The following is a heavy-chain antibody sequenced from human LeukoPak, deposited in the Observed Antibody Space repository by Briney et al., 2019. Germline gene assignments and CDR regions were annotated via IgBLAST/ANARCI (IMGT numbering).Heavy chain of an antibody. CDR1: GGSITSGSYY. D-gene: IGHD3-3*01. V-gene: IGHV4-61*09. CDR3: ARAPWSTILSGMDV. Sequence: PSQTLSLTCSVSGGSITSGSYYWSWIRQPAGKGLEWIGHIYTSGGTNYNPSLQSRVTISVDTSKNQFSLKLSSVTAADTAVYYCARAPWSTILSGMDVWGKGTTVTVSS. CDR2: IYTSGGT. J-gene: IGHJ6*03.